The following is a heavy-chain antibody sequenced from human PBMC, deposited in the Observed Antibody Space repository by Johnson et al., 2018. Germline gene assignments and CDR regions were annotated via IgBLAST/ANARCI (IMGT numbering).Heavy chain of an antibody. Sequence: EVQLVETGGGLVQPGGSXRLSCVASAFTFSSYWMSWVRQAPGKGLEWVANIKQDGSERYYVDSVKGRFTISRDNSKNTLYLQRNSLRAEDTAVYYCARARMPYGDYLEYFQHWGQGTLVTVSS. CDR3: ARARMPYGDYLEYFQH. D-gene: IGHD4-17*01. CDR1: AFTFSSYW. V-gene: IGHV3-7*01. J-gene: IGHJ1*01. CDR2: IKQDGSER.